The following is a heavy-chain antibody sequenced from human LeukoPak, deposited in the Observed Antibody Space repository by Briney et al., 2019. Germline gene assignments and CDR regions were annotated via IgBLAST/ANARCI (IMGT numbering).Heavy chain of an antibody. J-gene: IGHJ4*02. CDR2: ISSSSSYI. Sequence: PGGSLRLSCAASGFTFSSYSMNWVRQAPGKGLEWVSSISSSSSYIYYADSVKGRFTISRDNSKNTLYLQMNSLRAEDTAVYYCAWGDYDDYIHNDYWGQGTLVTVSS. CDR3: AWGDYDDYIHNDY. V-gene: IGHV3-21*01. D-gene: IGHD4-17*01. CDR1: GFTFSSYS.